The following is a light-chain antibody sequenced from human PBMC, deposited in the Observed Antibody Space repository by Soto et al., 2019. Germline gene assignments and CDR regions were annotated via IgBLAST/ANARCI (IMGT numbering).Light chain of an antibody. CDR3: QQYYSTPPT. Sequence: DIVMTQSPDSLAVSLGERATINCKSSQSVLYSSNNKNYLAWYQQKPGQPPKELIYWASTRESGVPDRFSCSGSGTDFTLTISSLQAEDVAVYYCQQYYSTPPTFGGGTKVEIK. J-gene: IGKJ4*01. CDR1: QSVLYSSNNKNY. V-gene: IGKV4-1*01. CDR2: WAS.